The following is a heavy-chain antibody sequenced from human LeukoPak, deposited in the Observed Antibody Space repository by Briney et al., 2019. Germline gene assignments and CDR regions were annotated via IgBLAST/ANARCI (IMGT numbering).Heavy chain of an antibody. CDR2: IIPIFGTA. CDR3: ARDLSAAAPI. D-gene: IGHD2-2*01. J-gene: IGHJ4*02. Sequence: ASVKVSCKASGGTFSSYAISWVRQAPGQGLEWMGGIIPIFGTANYAQKFQGRVTITTDESTSTAYMELSSLRSEDTAVYYCARDLSAAAPIWGQGTLVTVSS. CDR1: GGTFSSYA. V-gene: IGHV1-69*05.